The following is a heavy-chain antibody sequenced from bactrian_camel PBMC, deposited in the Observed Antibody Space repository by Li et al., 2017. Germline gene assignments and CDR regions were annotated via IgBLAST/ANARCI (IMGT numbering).Heavy chain of an antibody. CDR3: AEGRGSRGVHCYSLNY. Sequence: HVQLVESGGGSVQSGGSLRLSCVASGSIYSSDCMGWFRQGPGKQRDGVARIQRDGSAIYADSVKGRFTISKDNAKNTLYLQMNSLKPEDTATYYCAEGRGSRGVHCYSLNYWGQGTQVTVS. CDR2: IQRDGSA. CDR1: GSIYSSDC. V-gene: IGHV3S53*01. D-gene: IGHD6*01. J-gene: IGHJ4*01.